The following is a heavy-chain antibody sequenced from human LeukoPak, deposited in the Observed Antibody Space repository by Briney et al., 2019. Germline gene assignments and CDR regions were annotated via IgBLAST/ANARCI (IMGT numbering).Heavy chain of an antibody. CDR3: ARGGGATRIDY. J-gene: IGHJ4*02. D-gene: IGHD5-12*01. V-gene: IGHV4-61*02. CDR2: IYTSGST. Sequence: SQTLPLTCSVSGDSIRSGTYYWSWIRQPAGKGLEWIGRIYTSGSTSYNPSLKSRVTISVDTSKNQFSLKLTSVTAADTAVYYCARGGGATRIDYWGQGTLVTVSS. CDR1: GDSIRSGTYY.